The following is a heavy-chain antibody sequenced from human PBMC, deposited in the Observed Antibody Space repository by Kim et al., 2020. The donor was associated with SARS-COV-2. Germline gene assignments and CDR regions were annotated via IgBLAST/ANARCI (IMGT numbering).Heavy chain of an antibody. CDR2: IKSKTDGGTT. CDR1: GFTFSNAW. Sequence: GGSLRLSCAASGFTFSNAWMSWVRQAPGKGLEWVGRIKSKTDGGTTDYAAPVKGRFTISRDDSKNTLYLQMNSLKTEDTAVYYCTTDPRRGIAVAGPRGFSSHNWFDPWGQGTLVTASS. D-gene: IGHD6-19*01. CDR3: TTDPRRGIAVAGPRGFSSHNWFDP. J-gene: IGHJ5*02. V-gene: IGHV3-15*01.